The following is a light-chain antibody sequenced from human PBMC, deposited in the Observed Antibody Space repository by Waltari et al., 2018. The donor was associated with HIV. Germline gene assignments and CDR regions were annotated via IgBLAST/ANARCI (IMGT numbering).Light chain of an antibody. Sequence: SALTQPPSASGSPGQSVTISCTGTSTDVPTYNYVSWYQQHPGVAPKILIYEVNKRPSGVPDRFSGSKAGNTASLTVSGLQADDEADYYCTSYEGKNNLVFGGGTKLTVL. CDR2: EVN. CDR3: TSYEGKNNLV. J-gene: IGLJ2*01. CDR1: STDVPTYNY. V-gene: IGLV2-8*01.